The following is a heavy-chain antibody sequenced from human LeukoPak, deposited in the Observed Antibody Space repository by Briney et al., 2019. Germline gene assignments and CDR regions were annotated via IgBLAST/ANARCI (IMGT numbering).Heavy chain of an antibody. Sequence: SETLSLTCTVSGGSISSGSYYWSWIRQPAGQGLEWIGRIYTSGSTNYNPSLKSRVTISVDTSKNQFSLKLSSVTAADTAVYYCARGRARSIAAAGNWFDPWGQGTLVTVSS. V-gene: IGHV4-61*02. D-gene: IGHD6-13*01. CDR2: IYTSGST. J-gene: IGHJ5*02. CDR1: GGSISSGSYY. CDR3: ARGRARSIAAAGNWFDP.